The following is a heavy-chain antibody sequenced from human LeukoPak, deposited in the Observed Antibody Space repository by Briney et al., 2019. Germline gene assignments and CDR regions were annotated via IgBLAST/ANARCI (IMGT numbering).Heavy chain of an antibody. D-gene: IGHD3-10*01. CDR3: ARTRLWFGELPNYYYYGMDV. J-gene: IGHJ6*04. CDR1: GGTFSSYA. V-gene: IGHV1-69*13. Sequence: SVKVSCKASGGTFSSYAISWVRQAPGQGLEWMGGIIPIFGTANYAQKFQGRVTITADESTSTAYMELSGLRSEDTAVYYCARTRLWFGELPNYYYYGMDVWGKGTTVTVSS. CDR2: IIPIFGTA.